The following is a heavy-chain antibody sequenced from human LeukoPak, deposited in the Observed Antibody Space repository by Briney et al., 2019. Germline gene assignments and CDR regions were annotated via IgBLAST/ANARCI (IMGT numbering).Heavy chain of an antibody. CDR3: GRGGLQRIVVPAAPPFDY. CDR1: GGSFSGYY. Sequence: PSETLSLTCAVYGGSFSGYYWSWIRQPPGKGLEWIGEINHSGSTNYNPSLKSRVTISVDTSKNQFSLKLSSVTAADTAVYYCGRGGLQRIVVPAAPPFDYWGQGTLVTVSS. V-gene: IGHV4-34*01. J-gene: IGHJ4*02. D-gene: IGHD2-2*01. CDR2: INHSGST.